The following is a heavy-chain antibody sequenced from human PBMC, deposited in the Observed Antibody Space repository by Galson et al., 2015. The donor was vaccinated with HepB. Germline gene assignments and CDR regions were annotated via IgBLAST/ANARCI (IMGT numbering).Heavy chain of an antibody. V-gene: IGHV1-46*01. CDR3: ARGVLLWDGPDY. CDR2: INPSGGST. CDR1: GYKFTSYY. Sequence: SVKVSCKASGYKFTSYYMHWVRQAPGQGLEWMGIINPSGGSTDYAQKFRGRLTMTRDTSTSTVFMELSSLRSEATAVYHCARGVLLWDGPDYWGQGTLVTVSS. D-gene: IGHD3-10*01. J-gene: IGHJ4*02.